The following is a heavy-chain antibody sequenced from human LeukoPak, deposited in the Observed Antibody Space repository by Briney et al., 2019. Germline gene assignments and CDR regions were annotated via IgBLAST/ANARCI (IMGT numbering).Heavy chain of an antibody. CDR3: ARNYAYNHFDY. Sequence: GGSLRLSCAVSGYTFSSSWMTWVRQAPGKGLEWVATMNSDGGQKSYVDSVKGRFTISRDNAKNSLYLQMNSLRAEDTAVYYCARNYAYNHFDYWGQGTLVTVSS. J-gene: IGHJ4*02. CDR2: MNSDGGQK. V-gene: IGHV3-7*01. D-gene: IGHD5-24*01. CDR1: GYTFSSSW.